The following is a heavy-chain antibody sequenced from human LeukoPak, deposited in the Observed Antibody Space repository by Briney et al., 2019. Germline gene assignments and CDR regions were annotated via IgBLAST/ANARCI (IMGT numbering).Heavy chain of an antibody. J-gene: IGHJ4*02. CDR3: ARDGAGYCSTTSCRAGVDY. D-gene: IGHD2-2*01. CDR1: GYSISSGYY. V-gene: IGHV4-38-2*02. Sequence: SETLSLTCTVSGYSISSGYYWGWIRQPPGKGLEWIGSMYHGGSTYYNPSLRSRVTISMDTSKNHFSLKLSSVTAADTAVYYCARDGAGYCSTTSCRAGVDYWGQGTLVTVSS. CDR2: MYHGGST.